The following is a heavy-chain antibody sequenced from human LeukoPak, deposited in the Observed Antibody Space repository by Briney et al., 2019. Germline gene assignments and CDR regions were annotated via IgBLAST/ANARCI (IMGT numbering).Heavy chain of an antibody. CDR1: GFIFSDYW. Sequence: PGGSLRLSCAASGFIFSDYWMNWVRQVTGKGLQWVANINEDGSVQDYVASVRGRFFISRDNAKNSLYLQMNSLRVEDAAIYYCATRESSMARSHWGQGTLVILSS. CDR3: ATRESSMARSH. CDR2: INEDGSVQ. V-gene: IGHV3-7*01. J-gene: IGHJ4*02. D-gene: IGHD3-10*01.